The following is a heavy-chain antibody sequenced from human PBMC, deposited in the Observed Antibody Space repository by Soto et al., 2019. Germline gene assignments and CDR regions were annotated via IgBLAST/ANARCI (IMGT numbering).Heavy chain of an antibody. J-gene: IGHJ6*02. CDR3: ARGWATVKNYYYYGMDV. CDR2: INHSGGT. CDR1: GGSFSGYY. D-gene: IGHD4-4*01. V-gene: IGHV4-34*01. Sequence: SETLSLTCAVYGGSFSGYYWSWIRQPPGKGLEWIGEINHSGGTNYNPSLKSRVTISVDTSKNQFSLKLSSVTAADTAVYYCARGWATVKNYYYYGMDVWGQGTTVTVSS.